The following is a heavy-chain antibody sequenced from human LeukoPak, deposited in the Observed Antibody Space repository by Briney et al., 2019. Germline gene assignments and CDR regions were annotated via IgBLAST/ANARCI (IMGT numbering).Heavy chain of an antibody. CDR2: ISGSGDTT. J-gene: IGHJ5*02. CDR3: AKETVRSSQFDP. CDR1: GFTFSSYV. V-gene: IGHV3-23*01. D-gene: IGHD3-10*01. Sequence: GGSLRLSCAASGFTFSSYVMSWVRQAPGKGLEWVSTISGSGDTTYYADSVKGRFTISRDNSKNTLYLQMNSLRAEDTAVYYCAKETVRSSQFDPWGQGTLVTVSS.